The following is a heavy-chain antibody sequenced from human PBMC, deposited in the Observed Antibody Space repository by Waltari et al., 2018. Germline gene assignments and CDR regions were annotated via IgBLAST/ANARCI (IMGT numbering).Heavy chain of an antibody. Sequence: QVQLVQSGAEVKKPGASVKVSCKASGYTFSNFGINWVRQAPGQGLEWMGWISGYSGKANYVQSLQGRVTMTTDTSTSTAYLELRSLRSDDTAVYYCARGGGPRTIVALPFDYWGQGTLVTVSS. CDR3: ARGGGPRTIVALPFDY. V-gene: IGHV1-18*01. D-gene: IGHD5-12*01. CDR1: GYTFSNFG. CDR2: ISGYSGKA. J-gene: IGHJ4*02.